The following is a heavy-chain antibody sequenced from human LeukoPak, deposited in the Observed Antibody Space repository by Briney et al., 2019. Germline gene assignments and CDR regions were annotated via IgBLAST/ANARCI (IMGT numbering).Heavy chain of an antibody. CDR3: ARDAGELLRGYYFDY. V-gene: IGHV4-61*02. CDR2: IYTSGST. J-gene: IGHJ4*02. Sequence: SETLSLTCTVSGGSISSGSYYWSWIRQPAGKGLEWIGRIYTSGSTNYNPSLKSRVTISVDTSKNQLSLKLSSVTAADTAVYYCARDAGELLRGYYFDYWGQGTLVTVSS. CDR1: GGSISSGSYY. D-gene: IGHD1-26*01.